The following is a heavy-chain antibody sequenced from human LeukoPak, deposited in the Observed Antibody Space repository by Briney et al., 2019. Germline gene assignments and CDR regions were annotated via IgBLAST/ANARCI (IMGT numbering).Heavy chain of an antibody. D-gene: IGHD2/OR15-2a*01. J-gene: IGHJ3*02. V-gene: IGHV3-21*01. CDR3: ARDSDYFDAFDI. CDR2: ISSSSSYI. Sequence: GGSLRLSCAASGFTFSSYSMNWVRQAPGKGLEWVSSISSSSSYIYYADSVKGRFTISRDNAKNSLYLQMNSLRAEDTAVYYCARDSDYFDAFDIWGQGTMVTVSS. CDR1: GFTFSSYS.